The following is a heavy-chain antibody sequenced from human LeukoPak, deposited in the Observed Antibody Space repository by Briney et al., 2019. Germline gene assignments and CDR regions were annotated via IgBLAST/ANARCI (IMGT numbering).Heavy chain of an antibody. Sequence: ASVKVSCKTSGYTFTDYYLHWVRQAPGQGLEWMGWINANSGGTNYAQKFQGRVTTTRDTSISTVYMELSRPTSDDTAVYYCARLKPPGTYWGQGTLVTVSP. J-gene: IGHJ4*02. V-gene: IGHV1-2*02. CDR3: ARLKPPGTY. D-gene: IGHD1-1*01. CDR1: GYTFTDYY. CDR2: INANSGGT.